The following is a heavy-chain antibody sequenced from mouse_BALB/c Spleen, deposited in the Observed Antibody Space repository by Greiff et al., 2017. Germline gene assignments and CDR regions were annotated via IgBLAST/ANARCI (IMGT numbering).Heavy chain of an antibody. CDR2: INPNNGGT. CDR3: AREETEAWFAY. J-gene: IGHJ3*01. V-gene: IGHV1-18*01. Sequence: VQLKESGPELVKPGASVKIPCKASGYTFTDYNMDWVKQSHGKSLEWIGDINPNNGGTIYNQKFKGKATLTVDKSSSTAYMELRSLTSEDTAVYYCAREETEAWFAYWGQGTLVTVSA. CDR1: GYTFTDYN.